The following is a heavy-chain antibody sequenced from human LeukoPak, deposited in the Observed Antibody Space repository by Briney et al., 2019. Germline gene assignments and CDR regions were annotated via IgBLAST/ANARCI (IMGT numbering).Heavy chain of an antibody. CDR1: GFTFSKYW. Sequence: GGSLRLSWAASGFTFSKYWMLWVRQAPGKGMESVSRINTDGTVTTYADSVKGRFTVSRDNADNTLFLQMNSVRDEHTAVYYCATKQWLAPPPDSWGQGTPVTVSS. CDR3: ATKQWLAPPPDS. V-gene: IGHV3-74*01. J-gene: IGHJ4*02. CDR2: INTDGTVT. D-gene: IGHD6-19*01.